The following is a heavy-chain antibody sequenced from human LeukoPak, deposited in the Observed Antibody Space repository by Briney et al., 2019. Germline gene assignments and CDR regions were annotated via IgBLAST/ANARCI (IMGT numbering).Heavy chain of an antibody. V-gene: IGHV3-7*01. CDR3: ARVGAWELQRVFEY. Sequence: GGSLTLSCEASGFTFTNYWMTWVRQVPGKGLEWVANIHKAGSESYYVDSVKGRFAISRDNAKNSLYLQLSSLRVEDTAVYYCARVGAWELQRVFEYWGQGTLVTVSS. CDR2: IHKAGSES. D-gene: IGHD1-26*01. CDR1: GFTFTNYW. J-gene: IGHJ4*02.